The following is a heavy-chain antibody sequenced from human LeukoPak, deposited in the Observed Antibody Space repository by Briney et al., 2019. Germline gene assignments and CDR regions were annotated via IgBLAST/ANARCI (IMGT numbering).Heavy chain of an antibody. Sequence: PSETLSLTCAVYGGSFSGYYWSWIRQPPGKGLEWIGEINHSGSTNYNPSLKSRVTISVDTSKNQFSLKLSSVTAADTAVYYCARRLGSTPSSSYGMDVWGQGTTVTVSS. D-gene: IGHD2-2*01. V-gene: IGHV4-34*01. CDR1: GGSFSGYY. CDR2: INHSGST. CDR3: ARRLGSTPSSSYGMDV. J-gene: IGHJ6*02.